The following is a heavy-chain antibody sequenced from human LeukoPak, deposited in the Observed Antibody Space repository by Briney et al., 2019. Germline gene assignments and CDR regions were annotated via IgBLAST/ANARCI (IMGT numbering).Heavy chain of an antibody. J-gene: IGHJ4*02. CDR1: GGSLSGYY. D-gene: IGHD3-22*01. V-gene: IGHV4-34*01. Sequence: SKTLSLTCAVYGGSLSGYYWNWIRQSPGKGLEWIGEINHSGSTNYNPSLKSRVTISVDTSKNQFSPKLSSVTAADTAVYYCARATFDSRGYYYEGEYWGQGTLVTVSS. CDR2: INHSGST. CDR3: ARATFDSRGYYYEGEY.